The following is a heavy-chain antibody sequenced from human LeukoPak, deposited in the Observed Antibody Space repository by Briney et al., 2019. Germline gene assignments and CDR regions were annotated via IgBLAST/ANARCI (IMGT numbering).Heavy chain of an antibody. Sequence: GGSLRLSCAAAGLTFNHYGMHWVRQAPGKGLEWVSVIWSDGTNKYYAASVKGRFTISRDDFDKTVYLQMSSLRPDDTGVYYCARDAQRGFDYSNSLQYWGQGTPVTVST. CDR2: IWSDGTNK. V-gene: IGHV3-33*01. D-gene: IGHD4-11*01. CDR1: GLTFNHYG. J-gene: IGHJ4*02. CDR3: ARDAQRGFDYSNSLQY.